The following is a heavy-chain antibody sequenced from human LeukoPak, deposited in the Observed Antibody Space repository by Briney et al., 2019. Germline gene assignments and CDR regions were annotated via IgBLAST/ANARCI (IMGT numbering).Heavy chain of an antibody. Sequence: SETLSLTCTVSGGSISSYYWSWIRQPPGKGLEWIGYIYYSGSTNYNPSLKSRVTISVDTSKNQFSLKLSSVTAADTAVYYCARDRAQQWLGDHDAFDIWGQGTMVTVSS. CDR1: GGSISSYY. J-gene: IGHJ3*02. D-gene: IGHD6-19*01. V-gene: IGHV4-59*01. CDR3: ARDRAQQWLGDHDAFDI. CDR2: IYYSGST.